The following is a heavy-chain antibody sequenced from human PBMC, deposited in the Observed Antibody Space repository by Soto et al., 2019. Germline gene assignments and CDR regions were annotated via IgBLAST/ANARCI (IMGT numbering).Heavy chain of an antibody. J-gene: IGHJ4*02. CDR3: TRVVVGRSGEFDC. V-gene: IGHV3-74*01. D-gene: IGHD3-10*01. Sequence: TGGSLRLSCEASEFSLRNYWMHWVRQAPGKGLEWVSRISNDGTTTNYADSVKGRFTISRDNAKNTLYLQMHSLRADDTAVYYWTRVVVGRSGEFDCWGQGTLVTVSS. CDR1: EFSLRNYW. CDR2: ISNDGTTT.